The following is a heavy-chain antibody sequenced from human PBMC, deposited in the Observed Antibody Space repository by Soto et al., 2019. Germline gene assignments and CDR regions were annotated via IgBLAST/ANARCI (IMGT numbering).Heavy chain of an antibody. CDR3: ASTHESPYSSSWYATGY. V-gene: IGHV1-3*01. J-gene: IGHJ4*02. D-gene: IGHD6-13*01. CDR2: INAGNGNT. CDR1: GYTFTSYA. Sequence: ASVQVSCKASGYTFTSYAMHWVRQAPGQRLEWMGWINAGNGNTKYSQKFQGRVTITRDTPPSTAYMELSSLRSEDKAVYYWASTHESPYSSSWYATGYWGQGTLVTVSS.